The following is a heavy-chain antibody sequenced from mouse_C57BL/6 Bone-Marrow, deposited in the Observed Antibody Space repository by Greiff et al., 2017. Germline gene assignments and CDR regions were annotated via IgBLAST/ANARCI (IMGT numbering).Heavy chain of an antibody. V-gene: IGHV1-64*01. CDR3: GGSSRDYFDY. CDR1: GYTFTSYW. J-gene: IGHJ2*01. CDR2: IHPNSGST. D-gene: IGHD1-1*01. Sequence: QVQLQQPGAELVKPGASVKLSCKASGYTFTSYWMHWVKQRPGQGLEWIGMIHPNSGSTNYNEKFKSKATLTVDKSSSTAYMQLSSLTSEDSAVYYCGGSSRDYFDYWGQGTTLTVSS.